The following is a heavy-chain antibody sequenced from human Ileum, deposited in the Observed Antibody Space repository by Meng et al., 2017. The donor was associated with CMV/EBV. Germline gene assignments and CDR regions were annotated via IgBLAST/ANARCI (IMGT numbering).Heavy chain of an antibody. Sequence: AAGLLKLSEALSLPRAVFGWSSPGTYWGWFRQSPGKGLEWIGEITHSGRTSYNLSLKSRVTISVDMSKYQFSLKLTSVTAADTAISFCARGLASGWPDYWGQGTLVTVSS. CDR1: GWSSPGTY. D-gene: IGHD3-10*01. CDR3: ARGLASGWPDY. J-gene: IGHJ4*02. V-gene: IGHV4-34*01. CDR2: ITHSGRT.